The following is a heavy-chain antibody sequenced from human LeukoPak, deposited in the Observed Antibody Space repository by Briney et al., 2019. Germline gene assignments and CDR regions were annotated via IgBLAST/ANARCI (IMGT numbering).Heavy chain of an antibody. J-gene: IGHJ6*03. CDR3: ARDSSSTDYYMDV. D-gene: IGHD6-13*01. CDR2: INPNSGGT. V-gene: IGHV1-2*06. Sequence: ASVKVSCKASGGTFSSYTISWVRQAPGQGLEWMGRINPNSGGTNYAQKFQGRVTMTRDTSISTAYMELSRLRSDDTAVYYCARDSSSTDYYMDVWGKGTTVTVSS. CDR1: GGTFSSYT.